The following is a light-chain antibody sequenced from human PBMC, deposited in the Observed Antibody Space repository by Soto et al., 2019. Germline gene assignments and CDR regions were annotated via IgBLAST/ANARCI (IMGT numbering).Light chain of an antibody. CDR2: INYDGTH. J-gene: IGLJ3*02. V-gene: IGLV4-69*01. Sequence: QSVLTQSPSASASLGASVKLTCTLSSGYSTYAIAWHQQQPEKGPRFLMKINYDGTHSKGDGFFDRFSGSSSGAERHLTISSLQSEDEADYYCQSLGTGIQVFGGGTKLTVL. CDR3: QSLGTGIQV. CDR1: SGYSTYA.